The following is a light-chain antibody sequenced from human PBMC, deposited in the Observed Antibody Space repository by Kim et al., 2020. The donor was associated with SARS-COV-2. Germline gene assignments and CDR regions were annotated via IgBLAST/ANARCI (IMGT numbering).Light chain of an antibody. CDR2: GAS. J-gene: IGKJ1*01. CDR3: QQYVSSPWT. CDR1: QSISAGY. V-gene: IGKV3-20*01. Sequence: EIVLTQSPGTLSLSPGERATLSCRASQSISAGYLAWYQQKPGQPPRLLIYGASSRATGIPDRFSGSGSGTDFTLTISRLEPEDFAVYHCQQYVSSPWTFGQGTKVDIK.